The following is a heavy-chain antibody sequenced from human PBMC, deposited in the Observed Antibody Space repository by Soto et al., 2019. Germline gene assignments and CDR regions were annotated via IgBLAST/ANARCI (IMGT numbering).Heavy chain of an antibody. CDR3: ARDGEGF. J-gene: IGHJ4*02. V-gene: IGHV3-74*01. D-gene: IGHD2-21*01. Sequence: HPGGSLRLSCAASGFTFSSNWMHWVRRVPGRGLVWVSRINTDGSTTNYVDSVEGRFTISRDNAKNTLYLQMNSLRVEDTAVYYCARDGEGFWGQGTMVTVYS. CDR2: INTDGSTT. CDR1: GFTFSSNW.